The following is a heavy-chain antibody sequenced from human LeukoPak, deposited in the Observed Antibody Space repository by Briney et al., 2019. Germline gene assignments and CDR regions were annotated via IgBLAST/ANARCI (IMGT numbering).Heavy chain of an antibody. D-gene: IGHD3-9*01. CDR1: GGTFSSYA. Sequence: ASVKVSRKASGGTFSSYAISWVRQAPGQGLEWMGRIIPILGIANYVQKFQGRVTITADKSTSTAYMELSSLRSDDTAVYYCARERGGILRYLRGHFDYWGQGTLVTVSS. J-gene: IGHJ4*02. CDR2: IIPILGIA. V-gene: IGHV1-69*04. CDR3: ARERGGILRYLRGHFDY.